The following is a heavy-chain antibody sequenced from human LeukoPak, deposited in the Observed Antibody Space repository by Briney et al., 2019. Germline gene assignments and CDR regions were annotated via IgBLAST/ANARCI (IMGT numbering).Heavy chain of an antibody. V-gene: IGHV4-30-4*01. CDR2: IYYSGST. D-gene: IGHD6-13*01. J-gene: IGHJ4*02. Sequence: SQTLSLTCTVSGGSISSGDYYWSWIRQPPGKGLEWIGYIYYSGSTYYNPSLKSRVTISVDTSKNQFSLKLSSVTAADTAVYYCARGLSSSWSHFDYWGQGTLVSVSS. CDR3: ARGLSSSWSHFDY. CDR1: GGSISSGDYY.